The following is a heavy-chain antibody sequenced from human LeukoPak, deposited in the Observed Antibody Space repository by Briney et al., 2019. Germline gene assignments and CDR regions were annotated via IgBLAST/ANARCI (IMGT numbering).Heavy chain of an antibody. D-gene: IGHD6-19*01. CDR3: ARDSIAVAGTVHLNI. CDR1: GGTFSSYA. V-gene: IGHV1-69*13. CDR2: IIPIFGTA. Sequence: GASVKVSCKASGGTFSSYAISWVRQAPGQGLEWMGGIIPIFGTANYAQKLQGRVTITADESTSTAYMELSSLRSEDAAVYYCARDSIAVAGTVHLNIWGQGTMVTVSS. J-gene: IGHJ3*02.